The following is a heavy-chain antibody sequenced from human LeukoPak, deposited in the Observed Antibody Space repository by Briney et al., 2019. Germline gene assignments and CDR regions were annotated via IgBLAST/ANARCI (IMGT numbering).Heavy chain of an antibody. V-gene: IGHV1-69*01. CDR3: TKGPPNGYGDPSFDY. CDR2: TIPIFGTA. CDR1: GGTFSSYA. Sequence: GSSVKVSCKASGGTFSSYAISWVRHAPGQGLEWMGGTIPIFGTANYAQKFQGRVTITADESTSTAYMELGSLRSEDTAVYYCTKGPPNGYGDPSFDYWGQGTLVTVSS. J-gene: IGHJ4*02. D-gene: IGHD4-17*01.